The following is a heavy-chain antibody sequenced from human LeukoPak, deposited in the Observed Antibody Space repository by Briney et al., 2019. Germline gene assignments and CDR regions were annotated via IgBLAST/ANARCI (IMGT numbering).Heavy chain of an antibody. CDR1: GGSISSYY. V-gene: IGHV4-4*07. D-gene: IGHD2-2*01. Sequence: SETLSLTCTVSGGSISSYYWSWIRQPAGKGLEWIGRIYTSGSTNYNPSLKSRVTMSVDTSKNRFSLKLSSVTAADTAVYYCARDVFDCSSTSCLRKGAFDIWGQGTMVTVSS. CDR3: ARDVFDCSSTSCLRKGAFDI. CDR2: IYTSGST. J-gene: IGHJ3*02.